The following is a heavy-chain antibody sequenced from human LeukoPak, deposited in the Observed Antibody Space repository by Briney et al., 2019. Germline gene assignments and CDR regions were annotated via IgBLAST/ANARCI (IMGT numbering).Heavy chain of an antibody. CDR3: ARAAWRGSNSRDAFDI. CDR2: IYYSGTT. CDR1: GGSISSGGDY. J-gene: IGHJ3*02. Sequence: PSQTPSLTCTVSGGSISSGGDYWSWIRQHPGKGLEWIGYIYYSGTTYYNPSLKSRVIISVDTSKNQFSLKLSSVTAADTAVYSCARAAWRGSNSRDAFDIWGQGTMVTVSP. V-gene: IGHV4-31*03. D-gene: IGHD4-23*01.